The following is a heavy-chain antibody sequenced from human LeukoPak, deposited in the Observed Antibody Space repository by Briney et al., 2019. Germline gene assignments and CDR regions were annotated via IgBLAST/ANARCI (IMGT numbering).Heavy chain of an antibody. J-gene: IGHJ6*03. Sequence: SETLSLTCAVYGGSFSGYYWSWIRQPPGKGLEGSGEINHSGSTNYNPSLKSRVTISVDTSKNQFSLKLSSVTAADTAVYYCARGLAYYYYMDVWGKGTTVTVSS. CDR3: ARGLAYYYYMDV. CDR1: GGSFSGYY. CDR2: INHSGST. D-gene: IGHD5-12*01. V-gene: IGHV4-34*01.